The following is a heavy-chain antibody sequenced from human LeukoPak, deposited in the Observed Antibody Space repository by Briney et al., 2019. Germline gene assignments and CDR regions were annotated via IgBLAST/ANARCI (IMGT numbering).Heavy chain of an antibody. V-gene: IGHV5-10-1*01. J-gene: IGHJ4*02. Sequence: GESLRISRPGSGYIFTSSWISWVRQMRGKGVEWVGRIDPSDSYTNYSPAFQGHVTISADKSISTAYRQWSSLQASDTAMYYCATAATPIVVGDYWGQGTLVTVSS. CDR1: GYIFTSSW. D-gene: IGHD2-15*01. CDR3: ATAATPIVVGDY. CDR2: IDPSDSYT.